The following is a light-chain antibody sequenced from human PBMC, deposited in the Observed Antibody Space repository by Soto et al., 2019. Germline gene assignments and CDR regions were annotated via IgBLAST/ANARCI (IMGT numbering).Light chain of an antibody. J-gene: IGLJ2*01. Sequence: QSALTQPASVSGSPGQSVTLSCTGTSSDVGAYNYVSWYQQHPGKAPKLMIFDVSNRTSGVSNRFSGSKSGDTASLTISGLQAEDEADYYCTSYRSDTTPVLLGGGTKLTVL. CDR2: DVS. CDR3: TSYRSDTTPVL. V-gene: IGLV2-14*01. CDR1: SSDVGAYNY.